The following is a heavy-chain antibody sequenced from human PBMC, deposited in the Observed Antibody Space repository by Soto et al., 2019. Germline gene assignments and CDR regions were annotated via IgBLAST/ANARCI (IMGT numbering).Heavy chain of an antibody. J-gene: IGHJ4*02. CDR3: ARDRSSSSH. Sequence: GASVKVSCKTSGYTFTNYDISWVRQAPGQGLEWMGWISAYNGNTEYAQNFQDRVTLTTDTSTSTAYMELRSLTPDDTAVYYCARDRSSSSHWGQGTLVTVSS. V-gene: IGHV1-18*01. CDR2: ISAYNGNT. CDR1: GYTFTNYD. D-gene: IGHD6-6*01.